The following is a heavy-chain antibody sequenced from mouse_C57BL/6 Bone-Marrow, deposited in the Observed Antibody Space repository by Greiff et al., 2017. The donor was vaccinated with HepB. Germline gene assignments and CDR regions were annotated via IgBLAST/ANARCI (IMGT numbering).Heavy chain of an antibody. CDR3: ASSIYYCGSSGFDY. V-gene: IGHV1-26*01. Sequence: VQLQQSGPELVKPGASVKISCKASGYTFTDYYMNWVKQSHGKSLEWIGDINPNNGGTSYNQKFKGKATLTVDKSSSTSYMELRSLTSEDSAVYFCASSIYYCGSSGFDYWGQGTTLPVSS. J-gene: IGHJ2*01. CDR1: GYTFTDYY. CDR2: INPNNGGT. D-gene: IGHD1-1*01.